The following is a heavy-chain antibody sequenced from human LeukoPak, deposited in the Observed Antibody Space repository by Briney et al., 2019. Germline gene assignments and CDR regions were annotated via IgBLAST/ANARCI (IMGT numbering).Heavy chain of an antibody. CDR3: ARGGMATMWVSDY. CDR2: IYSGGST. D-gene: IGHD5-24*01. J-gene: IGHJ4*02. Sequence: GGSLRLSCAASGFTVSSNYMSWVRQAPGKGLEWVSVIYSGGSTYYADSVKGRFTISRDNSKNTLYLQMNSLRAEDTAVYYCARGGMATMWVSDYWGQGTLVTVSS. V-gene: IGHV3-53*01. CDR1: GFTVSSNY.